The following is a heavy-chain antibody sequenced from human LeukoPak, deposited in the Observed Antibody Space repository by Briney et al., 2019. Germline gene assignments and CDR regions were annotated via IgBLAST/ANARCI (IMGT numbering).Heavy chain of an antibody. D-gene: IGHD3-10*01. V-gene: IGHV3-21*01. CDR2: ISSSGVYI. CDR1: GFTYNDYG. Sequence: PGGSLRLSCAASGFTYNDYGMNWVRQAPGKGLEWVSSISSSGVYIYYADSLKGRFTISRDNAKHSLYLQMNSLRAEDTVIYFCARDFVIYYGSWSYGSRFDPWGQGTLVTVSS. J-gene: IGHJ5*02. CDR3: ARDFVIYYGSWSYGSRFDP.